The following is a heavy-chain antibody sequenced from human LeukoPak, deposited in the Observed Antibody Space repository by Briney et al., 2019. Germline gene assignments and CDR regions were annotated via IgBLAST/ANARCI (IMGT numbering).Heavy chain of an antibody. Sequence: GGSLRLSCVASGFSLSSYDMYWVRQAAGRGLEWVSAVGTNDETLYLNSLRGRFIISRDNAKSSLFLQMSFLRLEDTAVYYCTREWRGIASHYDGMDVWGQGTTVTVSS. CDR3: TREWRGIASHYDGMDV. CDR2: VGTNDET. CDR1: GFSLSSYD. V-gene: IGHV3-13*01. D-gene: IGHD6-13*01. J-gene: IGHJ6*02.